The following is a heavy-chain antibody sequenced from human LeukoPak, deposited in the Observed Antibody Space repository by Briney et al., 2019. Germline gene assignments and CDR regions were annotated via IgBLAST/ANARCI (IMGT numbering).Heavy chain of an antibody. D-gene: IGHD3-3*01. CDR1: GFTFSRHG. V-gene: IGHV3-30*03. Sequence: GGSLRLSCAPSGFTFSRHGMHWVRQAPGKGLEWVAIISNDGSREYYAHSVEGRFTISRDNSKNTLYLQMNSLRAEDTAVYYCARDRAWNYFDYWGQGTLVTVSS. J-gene: IGHJ4*02. CDR3: ARDRAWNYFDY. CDR2: ISNDGSRE.